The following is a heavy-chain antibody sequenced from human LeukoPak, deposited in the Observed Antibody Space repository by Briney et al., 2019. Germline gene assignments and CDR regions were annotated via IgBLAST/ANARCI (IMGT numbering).Heavy chain of an antibody. V-gene: IGHV4-39*07. D-gene: IGHD2-21*02. CDR3: ASAKRGDHFDY. CDR2: INHSGST. CDR1: GGSISSSSYY. Sequence: SETLSLTCTVSGGSISSSSYYWSWIRQPPGKGLEWIGEINHSGSTNYNPSLKSRVTISVDTSKNQFSLKLSSVTAADTAVYYCASAKRGDHFDYWGQGTLVTVSS. J-gene: IGHJ4*02.